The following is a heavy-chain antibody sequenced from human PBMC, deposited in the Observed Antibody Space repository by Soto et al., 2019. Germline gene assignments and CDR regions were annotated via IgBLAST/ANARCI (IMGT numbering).Heavy chain of an antibody. CDR3: ARGPIVGASAGAVAL. D-gene: IGHD1-26*01. CDR2: IISFSDAP. V-gene: IGHV1-69*15. J-gene: IGHJ3*01. CDR1: GGTVNSYA. Sequence: QVQLVQSGAEVTKPGSSVKVSCKASGGTVNSYALNWVRQAPGQGLEWMGIIISFSDAPKYAQKILGRVTIIAVESTSLAYMELTSPSSDDTAVHYCARGPIVGASAGAVALWGQGTMVSVPS.